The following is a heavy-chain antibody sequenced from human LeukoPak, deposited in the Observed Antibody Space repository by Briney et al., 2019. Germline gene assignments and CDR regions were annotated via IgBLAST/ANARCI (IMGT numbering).Heavy chain of an antibody. CDR2: IYYSGST. CDR1: GGSVSSGSYY. Sequence: SETLSLTCTVSGGSVSSGSYYWSWIRQPPGKGLEWIGYIYYSGSTYYNPSLKSRATISVDTSKNQFSLKLSSVTAADTAVYYCARWLTTVTTVDYWGQGTLVTVSS. V-gene: IGHV4-61*01. D-gene: IGHD4-17*01. J-gene: IGHJ4*02. CDR3: ARWLTTVTTVDY.